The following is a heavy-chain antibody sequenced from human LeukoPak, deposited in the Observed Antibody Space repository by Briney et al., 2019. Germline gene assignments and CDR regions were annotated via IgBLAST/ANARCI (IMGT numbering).Heavy chain of an antibody. D-gene: IGHD3-10*01. Sequence: GGSLRLSCAASGFSFSDYFMSWIRQAPGKGLEWVSYISRYGSTIHYADSVRGRFTISRDNAKNSLYLQMNSLRAEDTAVYYCAREKRWFGELSPPFFDYWGQGTLVTVFS. J-gene: IGHJ4*02. CDR1: GFSFSDYF. CDR2: ISRYGSTI. CDR3: AREKRWFGELSPPFFDY. V-gene: IGHV3-11*01.